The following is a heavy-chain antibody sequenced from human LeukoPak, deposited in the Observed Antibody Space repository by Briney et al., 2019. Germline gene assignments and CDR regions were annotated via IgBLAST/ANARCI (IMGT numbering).Heavy chain of an antibody. CDR3: ARDRTLHSSSYYYYYYMDV. CDR2: IYTSGST. V-gene: IGHV4-4*07. CDR1: GGPISSYY. J-gene: IGHJ6*03. D-gene: IGHD6-6*01. Sequence: SETLSLTCTVSGGPISSYYWSWIRQPAGKGLEWIGRIYTSGSTNYNPSLKSRVTISVDKSKNQFSLKLSSVTAADTAVYYCARDRTLHSSSYYYYYYMDVWGKGTTVTVSS.